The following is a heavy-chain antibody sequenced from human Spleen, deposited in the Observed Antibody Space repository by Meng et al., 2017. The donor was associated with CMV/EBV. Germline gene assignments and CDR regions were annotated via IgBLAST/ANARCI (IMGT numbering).Heavy chain of an antibody. D-gene: IGHD3-16*02. Sequence: TFSSSSLMWVRQAPGQGLEWMGGITPAFEAADYAQKYRDRVTITTDDSATTAYMEMSSLGTEDTAVYFCARGPSITVGGVIMWPLEDWGQGTLVTVSS. V-gene: IGHV1-69*05. J-gene: IGHJ4*02. CDR1: TFSSSS. CDR3: ARGPSITVGGVIMWPLED. CDR2: ITPAFEAA.